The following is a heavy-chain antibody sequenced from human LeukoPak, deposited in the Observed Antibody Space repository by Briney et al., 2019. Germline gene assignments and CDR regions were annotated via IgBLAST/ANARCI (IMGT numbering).Heavy chain of an antibody. V-gene: IGHV4-34*01. CDR2: INHSGST. CDR1: GGSISSYY. J-gene: IGHJ3*02. CDR3: ARGRRITMVRGVIGNAFDI. D-gene: IGHD3-10*01. Sequence: SETLSLTCTVSGGSISSYYWSWIRQPPGKGLEWIGEINHSGSTNYNPSLKSRVTISVDTSKNQFSLKLSSVTAADTAVYYCARGRRITMVRGVIGNAFDIWGQGTMVTVSS.